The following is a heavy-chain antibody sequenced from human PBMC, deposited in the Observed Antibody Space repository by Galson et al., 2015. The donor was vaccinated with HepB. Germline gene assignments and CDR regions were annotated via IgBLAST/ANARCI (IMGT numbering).Heavy chain of an antibody. V-gene: IGHV3-49*04. CDR3: TRLNDGMDV. Sequence: SLRLSCAASGFTFDDFAMGWVRQAPGKGLEWVGFVRSKAYGEATKYAASVKGRFIISRDDSNSTAYLQMSSLKTEDTAVYFCTRLNDGMDVWGQGTTVTVSS. CDR1: GFTFDDFA. CDR2: VRSKAYGEAT. D-gene: IGHD1-1*01. J-gene: IGHJ6*02.